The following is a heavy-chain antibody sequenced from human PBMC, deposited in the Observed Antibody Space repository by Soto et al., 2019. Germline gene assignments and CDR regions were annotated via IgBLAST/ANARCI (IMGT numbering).Heavy chain of an antibody. CDR3: AKSIGGGPMDV. Sequence: PGESLKISCKGSGYTFSKHWIKWVRLAPGKGLEWMGIIFPGDSDTRYSPSLQGQVIISVDKSISTAYLQWTRLKASDTATYYCAKSIGGGPMDVWGQGTTVTVSS. CDR1: GYTFSKHW. J-gene: IGHJ6*02. D-gene: IGHD1-26*01. CDR2: IFPGDSDT. V-gene: IGHV5-51*01.